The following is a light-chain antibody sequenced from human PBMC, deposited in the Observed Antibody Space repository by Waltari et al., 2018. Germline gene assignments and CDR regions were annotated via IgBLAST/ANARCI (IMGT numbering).Light chain of an antibody. V-gene: IGLV1-44*01. Sequence: QSVLTQPPSASATPGQRATIHCSGTDSTPERSAARWYQQFPGMAPRLLIFANNQRPSGVPDRFSGSKSGTSASLAISGLQTEDEADYYCATWDGSLNGPVFGGGTKLTVL. J-gene: IGLJ2*01. CDR2: ANN. CDR1: DSTPERSA. CDR3: ATWDGSLNGPV.